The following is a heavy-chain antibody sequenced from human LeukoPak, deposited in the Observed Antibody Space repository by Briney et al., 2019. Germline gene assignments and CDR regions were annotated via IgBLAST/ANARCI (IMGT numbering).Heavy chain of an antibody. V-gene: IGHV3-74*01. CDR3: ARDNAYSSGWDFDY. D-gene: IGHD6-19*01. CDR1: GFTLTSYL. J-gene: IGHJ4*02. CDR2: INSDGSTI. Sequence: GGSLRLSCAASGFTLTSYLVPWGRQTPGKGVGWVSRINSDGSTISYADSVKGRFTISRDDAKNTLYLQMNSLGAEDTAVYYCARDNAYSSGWDFDYWGQGTLVTVSS.